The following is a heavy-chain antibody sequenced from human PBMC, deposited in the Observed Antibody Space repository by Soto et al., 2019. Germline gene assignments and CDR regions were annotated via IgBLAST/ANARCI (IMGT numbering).Heavy chain of an antibody. Sequence: SVKVSCKASGGTFSSYAISWVRQAPGQGLEWMGGIIPIFGTANYAQKFQGRLTITADESTSTAYMELSSLRSEDTAVYYCARGYYDILTGYPGSYYYYGMDVWGQGTTVTVSS. CDR2: IIPIFGTA. CDR3: ARGYYDILTGYPGSYYYYGMDV. J-gene: IGHJ6*02. CDR1: GGTFSSYA. D-gene: IGHD3-9*01. V-gene: IGHV1-69*13.